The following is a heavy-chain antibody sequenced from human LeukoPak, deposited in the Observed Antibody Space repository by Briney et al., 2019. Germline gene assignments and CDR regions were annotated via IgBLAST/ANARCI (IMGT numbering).Heavy chain of an antibody. Sequence: ASVKVSCKVSGYTLTELSMHWVRQAPGKALEWMGGFDPEDGETIYAQKFQGRVTMTEDTSTDTAYMELSSLRSEDTAVYYCARVQLGGQQLVGRFDPWGQGTLVTVSS. CDR1: GYTLTELS. J-gene: IGHJ5*02. V-gene: IGHV1-24*01. CDR3: ARVQLGGQQLVGRFDP. CDR2: FDPEDGET. D-gene: IGHD6-13*01.